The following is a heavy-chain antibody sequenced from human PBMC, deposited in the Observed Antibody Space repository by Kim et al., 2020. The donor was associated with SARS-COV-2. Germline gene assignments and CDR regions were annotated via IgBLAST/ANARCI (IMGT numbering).Heavy chain of an antibody. J-gene: IGHJ3*02. Sequence: WIGYIYYSGSTYYNPSLKSRVTISVDTSKNQFSLKLSSVTASDTAAYYCARDRAGALDIWGPGTRV. V-gene: IGHV4-31*02. CDR3: ARDRAGALDI. CDR2: IYYSGST.